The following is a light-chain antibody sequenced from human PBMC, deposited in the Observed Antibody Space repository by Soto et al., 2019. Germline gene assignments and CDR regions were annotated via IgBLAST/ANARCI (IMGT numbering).Light chain of an antibody. CDR1: QSINNY. CDR3: QYRGIAPPGAT. J-gene: IGKJ4*01. V-gene: IGKV3-11*01. CDR2: DAS. Sequence: EIVLTQSPVTLSLSPGERATLSCRASQSINNYLAWYQQKPGQPPRLLIYDASNRATAIPVRFSGSGSGTDFTLTISSLEPEDSAVDYCQYRGIAPPGATFGGGTKVEIK.